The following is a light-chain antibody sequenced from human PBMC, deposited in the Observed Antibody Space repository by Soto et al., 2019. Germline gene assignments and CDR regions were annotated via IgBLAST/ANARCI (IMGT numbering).Light chain of an antibody. CDR1: QDIRNF. V-gene: IGKV1-27*01. CDR2: AAS. Sequence: DIQMTQSPTSLSASVGDRVTITCRASQDIRNFVAWYQQKKGKAPKLLIYAASTLQLGDPSRFSGSGSGTDFTLTINSLLPGDGATYYCQKYSSVPVFGPGTKVEIK. CDR3: QKYSSVPV. J-gene: IGKJ3*01.